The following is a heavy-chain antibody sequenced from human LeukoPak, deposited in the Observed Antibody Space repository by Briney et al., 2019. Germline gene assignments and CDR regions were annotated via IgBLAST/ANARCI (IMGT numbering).Heavy chain of an antibody. V-gene: IGHV3-23*01. Sequence: GGSLRLSCAASGFNFNDAAMTWVRQAPGKGLEWVSLIASSGRNTYYTDSVRGRFTISRDNSKKALSLQMNSLRVEDTAIYYCAKDIQLSAWGLGTMVTVSS. D-gene: IGHD5-24*01. CDR3: AKDIQLSA. CDR2: IASSGRNT. CDR1: GFNFNDAA. J-gene: IGHJ3*01.